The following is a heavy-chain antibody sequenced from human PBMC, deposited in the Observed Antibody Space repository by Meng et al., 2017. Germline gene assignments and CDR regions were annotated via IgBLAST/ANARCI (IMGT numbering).Heavy chain of an antibody. CDR2: ISYDGSNK. Sequence: GESLKISCAASGFTFSSYAMHWVRQAPGKGLEWVAVISYDGSNKYYADSVKGRFTISRDNSKNTLYLQMNSLRAEDTAVYYCASPRGRETDYYDTGFDIWGQETMVTVSS. J-gene: IGHJ3*02. CDR1: GFTFSSYA. D-gene: IGHD3-22*01. CDR3: ASPRGRETDYYDTGFDI. V-gene: IGHV3-30*04.